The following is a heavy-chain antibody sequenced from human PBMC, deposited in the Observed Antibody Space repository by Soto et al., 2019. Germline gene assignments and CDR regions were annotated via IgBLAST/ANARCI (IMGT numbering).Heavy chain of an antibody. V-gene: IGHV3-23*01. CDR2: ISGSGGST. Sequence: LRLSCAASGFTFSSYAMSWVRQAPGKGLEWVSAISGSGGSTYYADSVKGRFTISRDNSKNTLYLQMNSLRAEDTAVYYCAKTGKAIFGVVTGHFMDVWGQGTTVTVSS. CDR1: GFTFSSYA. D-gene: IGHD3-3*01. CDR3: AKTGKAIFGVVTGHFMDV. J-gene: IGHJ6*02.